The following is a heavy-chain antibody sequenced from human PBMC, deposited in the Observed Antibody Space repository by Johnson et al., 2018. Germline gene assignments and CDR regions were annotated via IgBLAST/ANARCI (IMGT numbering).Heavy chain of an antibody. J-gene: IGHJ3*02. CDR3: ARVLVGPAVGDDAFDI. D-gene: IGHD3-16*01. CDR2: IGTAGDT. V-gene: IGHV3-13*01. Sequence: VQLVQSGGGLVQPGGSLRLSCVASGFTFSSYDMHWVRQATGKGLEWVSAIGTAGDTYYPGSVKGRFTISGENAKNSLYLQMSSLRADDTAIYSCARVLVGPAVGDDAFDIWGQGTMVTVSS. CDR1: GFTFSSYD.